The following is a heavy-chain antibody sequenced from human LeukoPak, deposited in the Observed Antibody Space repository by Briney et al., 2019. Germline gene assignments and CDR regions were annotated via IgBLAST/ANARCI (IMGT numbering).Heavy chain of an antibody. D-gene: IGHD3-22*01. CDR3: ARDYYDSSGYENWFDP. V-gene: IGHV3-21*01. CDR1: GFTFSSYS. CDR2: ISSSSSYI. J-gene: IGHJ5*02. Sequence: PGGSLRLSCAASGFTFSSYSMNWVRQAPGKGLEWVSSISSSSSYIYYADSAKGRFTISRDNAKNSLYLQMNSLRAEDTAVYYCARDYYDSSGYENWFDPWGQGTLVAVSS.